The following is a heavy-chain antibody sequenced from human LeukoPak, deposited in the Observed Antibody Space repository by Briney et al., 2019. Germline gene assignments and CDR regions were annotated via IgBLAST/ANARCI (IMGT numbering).Heavy chain of an antibody. Sequence: ASVTVSCKASGYTFTVYYMHWVRQAPGQGLEWMGWINPNSGGTNYAQKFQGRVTITRDTSISTAYIDLSRLRSDDPAVYYCARARTGTTSSFDYWGQGTLVTVSS. CDR1: GYTFTVYY. J-gene: IGHJ4*02. CDR3: ARARTGTTSSFDY. D-gene: IGHD1-7*01. V-gene: IGHV1-2*02. CDR2: INPNSGGT.